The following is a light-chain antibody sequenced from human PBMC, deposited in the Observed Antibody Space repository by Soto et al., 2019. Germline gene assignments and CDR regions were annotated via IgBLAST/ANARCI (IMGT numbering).Light chain of an antibody. CDR2: EVT. V-gene: IGLV2-8*01. J-gene: IGLJ1*01. CDR3: SSYAGSGNIYV. Sequence: SVLTQSPSASGSPGQSVTISCTGTSSDVGGYDYVSWYQQHPGKAPKLMIYEVTKRPSGVPDRFSGSKSGNTASLTVSRLQADDEADYYCSSYAGSGNIYVFGTGTKVTVL. CDR1: SSDVGGYDY.